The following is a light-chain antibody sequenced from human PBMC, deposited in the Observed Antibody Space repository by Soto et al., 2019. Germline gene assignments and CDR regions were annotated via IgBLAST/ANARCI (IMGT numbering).Light chain of an antibody. CDR2: GTY. CDR1: QSVYNN. Sequence: EIVMTQSPATLSVSPGERATLSCRASQSVYNNLAWYQQKPGQAPRVLIYGTYIKATGVPTTFSGSGSGTEFTLTISSLKSEDFAVYYCQQYDSWPPTFGQGTKVGIK. J-gene: IGKJ1*01. V-gene: IGKV3-15*01. CDR3: QQYDSWPPT.